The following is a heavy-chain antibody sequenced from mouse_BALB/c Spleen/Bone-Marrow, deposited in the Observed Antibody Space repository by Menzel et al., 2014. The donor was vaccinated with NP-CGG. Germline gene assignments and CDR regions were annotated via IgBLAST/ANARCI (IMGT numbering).Heavy chain of an antibody. Sequence: VQLQQPGVEFVKPGASVKLSCKASGYTFTSYWMHWVKQRPGQGLEWIGEIDPSDSYTKYNQNFKGKATLTVDKSSSTAYMQLSSLTSEDSAVYYCARIYYDYDWFAYWGQGTLVTVSA. CDR2: IDPSDSYT. J-gene: IGHJ3*01. V-gene: IGHV1-69*02. CDR1: GYTFTSYW. CDR3: ARIYYDYDWFAY. D-gene: IGHD2-4*01.